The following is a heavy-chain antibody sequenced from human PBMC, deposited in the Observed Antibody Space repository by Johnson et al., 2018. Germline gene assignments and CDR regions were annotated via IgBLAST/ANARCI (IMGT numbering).Heavy chain of an antibody. CDR2: INQAGSAK. CDR3: ASGAAGARGDY. D-gene: IGHD6-13*01. Sequence: EVQLVESGGGLVKPGGSLRLSCAASGFIFTDYWLTWIRQAPGKGLEWVANINQAGSAKFNVDSVKGRVTISRDNAKNSWYLQRNSLRPEDTAMYYCASGAAGARGDYWGHGTLVTVSS. J-gene: IGHJ4*01. V-gene: IGHV3-7*01. CDR1: GFIFTDYW.